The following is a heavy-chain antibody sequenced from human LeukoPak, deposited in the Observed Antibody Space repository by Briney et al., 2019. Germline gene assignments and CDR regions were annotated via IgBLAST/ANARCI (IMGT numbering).Heavy chain of an antibody. CDR1: GGSISSGSYY. V-gene: IGHV4-61*02. D-gene: IGHD3-22*01. J-gene: IGHJ3*02. CDR2: IYTSGST. Sequence: SQTLSLTCTVSGGSISSGSYYWSWIRQPAGKGLEWIGRIYTSGSTNYNPSLKSRVTISVDTSKNQFSLKLSSVTAADTALYYCARDYDYYDSSGQWGAFDIWGQGTMVTVSS. CDR3: ARDYDYYDSSGQWGAFDI.